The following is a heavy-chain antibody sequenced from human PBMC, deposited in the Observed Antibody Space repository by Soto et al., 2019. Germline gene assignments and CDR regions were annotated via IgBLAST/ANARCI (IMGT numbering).Heavy chain of an antibody. J-gene: IGHJ6*02. V-gene: IGHV4-4*07. CDR2: IYSNGKA. Sequence: SETLSLTCTVSGGSLSNYNWNWVRQSAGKVLEWIGCIYSNGKAYYNPSLKSRVTMSLDTLNNQVSLRLSSVTAADTAVYYCARDQVGGSSSYMVIITGMDVWGQGTTVTVSS. CDR1: GGSLSNYN. CDR3: ARDQVGGSSSYMVIITGMDV. D-gene: IGHD3-22*01.